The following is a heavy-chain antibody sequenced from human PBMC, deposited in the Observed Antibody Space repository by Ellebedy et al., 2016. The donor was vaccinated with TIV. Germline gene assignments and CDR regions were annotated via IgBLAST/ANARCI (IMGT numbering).Heavy chain of an antibody. J-gene: IGHJ4*02. CDR3: ARDMLMQLWTTYVNYFDN. CDR1: GYTFTDYY. D-gene: IGHD5-18*01. CDR2: INPYSGGT. V-gene: IGHV1-2*02. Sequence: AASVKVSCKASGYTFTDYYIHWVRQAPGQGLEWLGWINPYSGGTNYAQMFKGRVTMTRDTSISTAYMELRRRRSDDTAVYYCARDMLMQLWTTYVNYFDNWGQGTLVTVSS.